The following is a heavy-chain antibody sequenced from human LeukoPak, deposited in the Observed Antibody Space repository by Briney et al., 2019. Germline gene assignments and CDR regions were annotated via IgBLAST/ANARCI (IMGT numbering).Heavy chain of an antibody. V-gene: IGHV3-74*01. D-gene: IGHD5-18*01. J-gene: IGHJ4*02. Sequence: QSGGSLRLSCAASGFTFSSYWMHWVRHAPGKGLVWDSRINSDGSTTSYADSVKGRFTISRDNAKSTLYLQMNSLRAEDTAVYYCARVYDSYGYGPDYWGQGTLVTVSS. CDR3: ARVYDSYGYGPDY. CDR2: INSDGSTT. CDR1: GFTFSSYW.